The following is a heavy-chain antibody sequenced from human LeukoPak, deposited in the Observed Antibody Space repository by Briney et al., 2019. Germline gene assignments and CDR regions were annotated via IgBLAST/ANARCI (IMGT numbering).Heavy chain of an antibody. CDR1: GFTFSSYS. D-gene: IGHD3-16*01. V-gene: IGHV3-21*01. Sequence: PGGSLRLSCAASGFTFSSYSMNWVRQAPGKGLEWVSSISSSSSYIYYADSVKGRFTISRDDAKNSLYLQMNSLRAEDTAVYYCARSGGSPYYFDYWGQGTLVTVSS. J-gene: IGHJ4*02. CDR3: ARSGGSPYYFDY. CDR2: ISSSSSYI.